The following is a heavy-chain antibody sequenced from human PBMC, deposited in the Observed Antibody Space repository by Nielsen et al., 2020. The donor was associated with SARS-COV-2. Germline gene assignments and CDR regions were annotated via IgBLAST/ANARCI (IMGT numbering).Heavy chain of an antibody. CDR1: GFTVSSNY. CDR3: ARVLGGPRSFDI. J-gene: IGHJ3*02. Sequence: GESLKISCAASGFTVSSNYMSWVRQAPGKGLEWVSVIYSGGSTYYADSVKGRSTISRDNSKNTLYLQMNSLRAEDTAVYYCARVLGGPRSFDIWGQGTMVTVSS. V-gene: IGHV3-66*01. D-gene: IGHD3-16*01. CDR2: IYSGGST.